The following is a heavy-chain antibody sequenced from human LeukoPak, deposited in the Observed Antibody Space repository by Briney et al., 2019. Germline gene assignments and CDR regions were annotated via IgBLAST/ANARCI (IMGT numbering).Heavy chain of an antibody. CDR2: ISGSGGST. D-gene: IGHD3-10*01. J-gene: IGHJ4*02. Sequence: GGSLRLSCAASGFTFSSYARSWVRQAPGKGLEWVSAISGSGGSTYYADSVKGRFTISRDNSKNTLYLQMNSLRAEDTAVYYCATELLWFGELRDYWGQGTLVTVSS. CDR3: ATELLWFGELRDY. V-gene: IGHV3-23*01. CDR1: GFTFSSYA.